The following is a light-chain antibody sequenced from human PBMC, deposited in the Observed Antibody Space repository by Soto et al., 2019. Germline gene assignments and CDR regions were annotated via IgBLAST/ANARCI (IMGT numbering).Light chain of an antibody. CDR2: AAS. CDR1: QSINSY. Sequence: DIQMTQSPSSLSASVGDRVTITCRASQSINSYLNWYQQKPGKAPKLLIYAASSLQSGVPSRFSGSGAETDFTITISSLQPEDFATYYCQQSYITPWTFGQGTKVEIK. CDR3: QQSYITPWT. V-gene: IGKV1-39*01. J-gene: IGKJ1*01.